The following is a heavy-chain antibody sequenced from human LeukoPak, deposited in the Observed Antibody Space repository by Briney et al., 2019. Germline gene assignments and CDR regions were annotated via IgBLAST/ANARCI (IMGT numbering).Heavy chain of an antibody. D-gene: IGHD2-2*01. CDR1: GFTFSTYS. V-gene: IGHV3-21*01. J-gene: IGHJ4*02. CDR3: ARSRYCSSTSCPSGEY. CDR2: ISSNSGYI. Sequence: GGSLRLSCAASGFTFSTYSMNWVRQAPGKGLDWVSYISSNSGYIYYADSLKGRFTISRDNAKNSLYLQMNSLRAEDTAAYYCARSRYCSSTSCPSGEYWGQGTLVTVSS.